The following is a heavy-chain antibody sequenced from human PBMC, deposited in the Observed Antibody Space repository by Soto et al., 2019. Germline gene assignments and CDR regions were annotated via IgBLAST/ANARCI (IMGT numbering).Heavy chain of an antibody. CDR2: IRYDGSNI. J-gene: IGHJ4*02. V-gene: IGHV3-33*01. CDR3: ARDGVGRTVFFGYFDY. Sequence: QAQLVESGGGVVQPGRSLRLSCAASGSIFSGYCMHWVRQAPGKGLEWVAVIRYDGSNIYYAESVKGRFTISRDNSKNTLYLQMNSLRAEDTAVYYCARDGVGRTVFFGYFDYWGQGALVTVSS. D-gene: IGHD3-3*01. CDR1: GSIFSGYC.